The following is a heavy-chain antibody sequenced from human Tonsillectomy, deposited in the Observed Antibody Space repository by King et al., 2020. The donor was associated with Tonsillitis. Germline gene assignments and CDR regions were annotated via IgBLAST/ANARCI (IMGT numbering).Heavy chain of an antibody. CDR3: KIWGYHSGMND. D-gene: IGHD3-16*01. CDR2: IQYDGTNK. Sequence: GQLVQSGGGVVQPGGSLRLSCATSGFTFSTYGMNWVRQAPGKGLEWVACIQYDGTNKYYADSVKGRFTISRDNFKNTLYLQMNSLRAEDTAVYYCKIWGYHSGMNDWGQGTTVTVSS. V-gene: IGHV3-30*02. J-gene: IGHJ6*02. CDR1: GFTFSTYG.